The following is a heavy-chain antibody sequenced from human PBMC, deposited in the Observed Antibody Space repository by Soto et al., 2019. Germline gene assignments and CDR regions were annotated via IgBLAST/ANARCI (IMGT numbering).Heavy chain of an antibody. V-gene: IGHV3-74*01. Sequence: PGGSLRLSCAASGFTFSSYWMHWVRQAPGKGLVWVSRLKSDGSGTTYADSVKGRLTISRDNSKNTLYLQMGSLRAEDMAVYYCARGPGYYFDYWGQGTLVTVSS. CDR3: ARGPGYYFDY. CDR1: GFTFSSYW. CDR2: LKSDGSGT. J-gene: IGHJ4*02.